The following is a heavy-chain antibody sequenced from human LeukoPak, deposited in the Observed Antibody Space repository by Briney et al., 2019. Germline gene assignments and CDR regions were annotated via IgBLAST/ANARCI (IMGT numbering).Heavy chain of an antibody. CDR3: ASQYYNDRSAVFDY. D-gene: IGHD3-22*01. J-gene: IGHJ4*02. CDR1: GGSFSGYY. V-gene: IGHV4-34*10. CDR2: INHFGSP. Sequence: PSETLSLTCGVYGGSFSGYYWTWIRQPPGKGLEWIGEINHFGSPNFNPSLRSRASMTIDMSKKQFSLELSSVTAADTGFYYCASQYYNDRSAVFDYWGQGTLVTVSS.